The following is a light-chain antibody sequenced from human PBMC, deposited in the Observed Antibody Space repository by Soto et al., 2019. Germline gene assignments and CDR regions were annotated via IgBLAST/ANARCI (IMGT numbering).Light chain of an antibody. V-gene: IGLV2-11*01. CDR3: CSYAGRYTYV. Sequence: QSALIQPRSVSGSPGQSVTISCTGTSSPVGGYHYVSWYQQFPGKAPKLMIYAVSQRPSGVPDRFSGSESGNTASLTISGLQADDEADYYCCSYAGRYTYVFGSGTKVTVL. J-gene: IGLJ1*01. CDR1: SSPVGGYHY. CDR2: AVS.